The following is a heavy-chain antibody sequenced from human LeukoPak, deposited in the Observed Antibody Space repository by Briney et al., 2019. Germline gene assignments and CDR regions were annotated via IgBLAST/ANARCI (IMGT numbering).Heavy chain of an antibody. Sequence: PEGSLRLSCTASGFSLSGYWMSWVRQAPGQGLEWVANIGKDGSWIHYADSVKGRFTISRDNAKNSLSLQMNSLRADDTAIYYCARDLDFYATDYWGQGTLVTVSS. D-gene: IGHD2/OR15-2a*01. CDR1: GFSLSGYW. CDR3: ARDLDFYATDY. CDR2: IGKDGSWI. J-gene: IGHJ4*02. V-gene: IGHV3-7*01.